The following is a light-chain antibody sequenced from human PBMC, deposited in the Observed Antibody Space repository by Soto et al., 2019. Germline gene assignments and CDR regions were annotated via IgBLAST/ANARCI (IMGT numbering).Light chain of an antibody. CDR2: GAS. Sequence: IVMTQSPSTLSVYPGERATLSCRASQSVSSNLAWYQQKPGQAPRLLIYGASTRATGIPARFSGSGSGTEFTLTISSLEPEDFAVYYCQQRSNWPRITFGGGTKV. J-gene: IGKJ4*01. V-gene: IGKV3-15*01. CDR3: QQRSNWPRIT. CDR1: QSVSSN.